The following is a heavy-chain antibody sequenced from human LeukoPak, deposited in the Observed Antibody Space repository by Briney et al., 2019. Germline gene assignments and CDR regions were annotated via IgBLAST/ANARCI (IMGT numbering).Heavy chain of an antibody. CDR2: IFHSGST. D-gene: IGHD2-2*01. Sequence: SGTLSLTCSVSSGSIFNSNWWSWVRQPPGKGLEWIGQIFHSGSTSYSPSLKSRVTISVDKSKNQFPLKFTSVTAADTAVYYCARSPTKRVPEDYWGQGTLVTVSS. CDR3: ARSPTKRVPEDY. J-gene: IGHJ4*02. V-gene: IGHV4-4*02. CDR1: SGSIFNSNW.